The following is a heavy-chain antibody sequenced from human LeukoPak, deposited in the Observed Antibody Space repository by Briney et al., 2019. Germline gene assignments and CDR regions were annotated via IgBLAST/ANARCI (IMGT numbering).Heavy chain of an antibody. CDR3: ARGGYCSSTSCYPFDY. Sequence: ASVKVSCKASGYTFTSYAMHWVRQAPGQGLEWMGWISAYNGNTNYAQKLQGRVTMTTDTSTSTAYMELRSLRSDDTAVYYCARGGYCSSTSCYPFDYWGQGTLVTVSS. CDR2: ISAYNGNT. CDR1: GYTFTSYA. D-gene: IGHD2-2*01. V-gene: IGHV1-18*01. J-gene: IGHJ4*02.